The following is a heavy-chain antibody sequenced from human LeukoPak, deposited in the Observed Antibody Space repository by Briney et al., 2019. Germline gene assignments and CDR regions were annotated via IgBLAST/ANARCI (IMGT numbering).Heavy chain of an antibody. J-gene: IGHJ4*02. V-gene: IGHV3-11*04. Sequence: GGSQRLSCAASGFTFSDYYMSWIRQAPGKGLEWVSYISSSGSTIYYADSVKGRFTISRDNAKNSLYLQMTSLRAEDTAVYYCARENESSGPTVTLFDYWGQGTLVTVSS. CDR1: GFTFSDYY. CDR3: ARENESSGPTVTLFDY. CDR2: ISSSGSTI. D-gene: IGHD4-17*01.